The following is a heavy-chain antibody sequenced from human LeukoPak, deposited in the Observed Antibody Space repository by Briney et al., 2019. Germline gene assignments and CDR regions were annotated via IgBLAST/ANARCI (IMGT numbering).Heavy chain of an antibody. Sequence: GGSLRLSCAASGFTFSSYAMHWVRQAPGKGLEWVAVISYDGSNKYYADFVKGRFTISRDNSKNTLYLQMNSLRAEDTAVYYCARDVGEGDAFDIWGQGTMVTVSS. V-gene: IGHV3-30-3*01. CDR3: ARDVGEGDAFDI. CDR2: ISYDGSNK. J-gene: IGHJ3*02. CDR1: GFTFSSYA. D-gene: IGHD3-16*01.